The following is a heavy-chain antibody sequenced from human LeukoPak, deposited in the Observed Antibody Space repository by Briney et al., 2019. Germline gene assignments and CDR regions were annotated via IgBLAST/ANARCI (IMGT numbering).Heavy chain of an antibody. Sequence: PGRSPRLSCAASGFTFSNYGFHWVRQAPGKGLEWVAVTWYDGSKQFSADSVKGRFTIAKDNSKNTLYLQMNSLRVEDTAVFYCVRPKHSSISWLHYGMDVWGQGTTVIVSS. CDR1: GFTFSNYG. D-gene: IGHD2-2*01. CDR2: TWYDGSKQ. CDR3: VRPKHSSISWLHYGMDV. J-gene: IGHJ6*02. V-gene: IGHV3-33*01.